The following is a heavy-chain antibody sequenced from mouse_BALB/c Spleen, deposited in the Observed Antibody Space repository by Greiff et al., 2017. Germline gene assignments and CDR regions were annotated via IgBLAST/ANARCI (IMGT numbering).Heavy chain of an antibody. V-gene: IGHV2-9*02. D-gene: IGHD1-2*01. CDR2: IWAGGST. CDR3: ARELLRLRAMDY. J-gene: IGHJ4*01. CDR1: GFSLTSYG. Sequence: QVQLKQSGPGLVAPSQSLSITCTVSGFSLTSYGVHWVRQPPGKGLEWLGVIWAGGSTNYNSALMSRLSISKDNSKSQVFLKMNSLQTDDTAMYYCARELLRLRAMDYWGQGTSDTVSS.